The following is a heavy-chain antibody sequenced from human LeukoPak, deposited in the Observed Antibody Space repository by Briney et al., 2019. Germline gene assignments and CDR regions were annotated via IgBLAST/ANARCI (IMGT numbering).Heavy chain of an antibody. Sequence: GGSLRLSCAASGFTFSSYGMHWVRQAPGKGLEWVAVISYGGSNKYYADSVKGRFTISRDNSKNTLYLQMNSLRAEDTAVYYCAKDTMVYAKSGEYFQHWGQGTLVTVSS. D-gene: IGHD2-8*01. CDR2: ISYGGSNK. V-gene: IGHV3-30*18. CDR3: AKDTMVYAKSGEYFQH. CDR1: GFTFSSYG. J-gene: IGHJ1*01.